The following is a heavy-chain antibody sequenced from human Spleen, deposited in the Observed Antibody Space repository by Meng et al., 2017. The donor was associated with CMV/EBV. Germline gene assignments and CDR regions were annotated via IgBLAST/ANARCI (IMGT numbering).Heavy chain of an antibody. J-gene: IGHJ5*02. CDR2: IISYFSTT. CDR1: GGTFSNSG. V-gene: IGHV1-69*05. Sequence: AGGTFSNSGLSWVRQPPGQGLEWMGSIISYFSTTNYAQKFQGRVTITTDESATTAYMELSSLRLDDTAVYYCAREAGSWSKDIWFDPWGQGTLVTVSS. D-gene: IGHD5-12*01. CDR3: AREAGSWSKDIWFDP.